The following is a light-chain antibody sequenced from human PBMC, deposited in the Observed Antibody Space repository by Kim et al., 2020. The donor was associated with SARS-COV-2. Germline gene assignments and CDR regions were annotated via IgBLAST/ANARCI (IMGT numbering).Light chain of an antibody. CDR1: SSNIGAGYG. CDR3: HSYDTSLSEGV. V-gene: IGLV1-40*01. CDR2: SNN. Sequence: RVTIACTGSSSNIGAGYGVHWYQQLPGTAPKLLMYSNNHRPSGVPDRFSGSKSGTSASLAITGLQAEDEADYYCHSYDTSLSEGVFGGGTQLTVL. J-gene: IGLJ3*02.